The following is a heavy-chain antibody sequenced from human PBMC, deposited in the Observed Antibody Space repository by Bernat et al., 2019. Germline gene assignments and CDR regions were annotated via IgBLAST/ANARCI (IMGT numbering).Heavy chain of an antibody. J-gene: IGHJ4*02. CDR1: GFTFSSYW. CDR2: IKQDGSEN. V-gene: IGHV3-7*04. Sequence: EVQLVESGGGLVQPGGSLRLSCAASGFTFSSYWMSWVRQAPGKGLEWVANIKQDGSENYYVDSVKGRFTISRENAKNSLYLQMNSLRAEDTAVYYCARDDYGGNGDYWGQGTLVTVSS. CDR3: ARDDYGGNGDY. D-gene: IGHD4-23*01.